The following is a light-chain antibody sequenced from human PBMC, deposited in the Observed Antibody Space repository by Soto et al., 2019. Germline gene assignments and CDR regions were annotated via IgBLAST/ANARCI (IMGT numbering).Light chain of an antibody. CDR1: QSVSSSY. Sequence: EIALTQSPGTLSLSPGERATLSCRASQSVSSSYLAWYQQKPGQAPRLLIYGESSRATGIPDRFSGSGSGTEFTLTISRLQPEDFAVYYCQQYGSSPWTFGQGTKVEIK. J-gene: IGKJ1*01. V-gene: IGKV3-20*01. CDR3: QQYGSSPWT. CDR2: GES.